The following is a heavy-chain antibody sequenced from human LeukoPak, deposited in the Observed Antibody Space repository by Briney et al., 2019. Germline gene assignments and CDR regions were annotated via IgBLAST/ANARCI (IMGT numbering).Heavy chain of an antibody. CDR2: IRYSGGT. J-gene: IGHJ5*02. V-gene: IGHV4-59*11. CDR1: GGSISSHY. CDR3: ARGSAVSTKLGFDP. Sequence: SEALSLTCTVSGGSISSHYWSWIRQTPGKGLECIGSIRYSGGTYYNPSLKSRVTISVDTSRNQLSLNLSSVTAADTAVYYCARGSAVSTKLGFDPWGQGALVTVS. D-gene: IGHD5/OR15-5a*01.